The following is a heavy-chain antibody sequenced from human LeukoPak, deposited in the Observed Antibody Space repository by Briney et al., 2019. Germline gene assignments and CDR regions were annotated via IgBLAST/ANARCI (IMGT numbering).Heavy chain of an antibody. J-gene: IGHJ5*02. D-gene: IGHD6-13*01. CDR1: GGSISSGGYY. V-gene: IGHV4-31*03. Sequence: SQTLSLTCTVSGGSISSGGYYWSWIRQHPGKGLEWIGYIYYSGSTNYNPSLKSRVTISVDTSKNQFSLKLSSVTAADTAVYYCARRGSSSWTRAFWFDPWGQGTLVTVSS. CDR3: ARRGSSSWTRAFWFDP. CDR2: IYYSGST.